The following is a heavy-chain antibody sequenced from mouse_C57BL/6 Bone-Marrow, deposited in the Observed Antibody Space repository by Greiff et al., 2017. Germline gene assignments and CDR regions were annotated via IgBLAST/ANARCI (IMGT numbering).Heavy chain of an antibody. Sequence: QVQLQQPGAELVKPGASVKLSCKASGYTFTSYWMHWVKQRPGQGLEWIGMIHPNSGSTNYNEKFKSKATLTVDKSSSTAYMQLSSLTSEDSAVYYCARGKFYYAPFAYWGQGTLVTVSA. CDR2: IHPNSGST. CDR1: GYTFTSYW. CDR3: ARGKFYYAPFAY. D-gene: IGHD2-1*01. V-gene: IGHV1-64*01. J-gene: IGHJ3*01.